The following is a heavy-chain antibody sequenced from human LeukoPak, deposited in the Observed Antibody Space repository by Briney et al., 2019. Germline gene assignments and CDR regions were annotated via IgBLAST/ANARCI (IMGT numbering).Heavy chain of an antibody. J-gene: IGHJ4*02. CDR2: INSDVSST. CDR1: GFTFSSCW. D-gene: IGHD1-7*01. CDR3: SREGSATSFDY. Sequence: PGGSLRLSCAASGFTFSSCWMHWVRQAPGKGLVWVSRINSDVSSTSYADSVKGRFTISRDNAKNTLYLQMNSLRAEDTAVYYCSREGSATSFDYWGQGTLVTVSS. V-gene: IGHV3-74*01.